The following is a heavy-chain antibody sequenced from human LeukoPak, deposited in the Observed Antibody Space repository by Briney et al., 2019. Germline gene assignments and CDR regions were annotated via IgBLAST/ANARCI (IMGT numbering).Heavy chain of an antibody. D-gene: IGHD3-22*01. Sequence: ASVKVSCKASGYTFTSYGISWVRQAPGQGLEWMGWISAYNGNTNYAPKLQGRVTMTTDTSTSTAYMELRSLRSDDTAVYYCARGGLENGYHSNDGFDIWGQGTMVTVSS. CDR2: ISAYNGNT. J-gene: IGHJ3*02. CDR1: GYTFTSYG. CDR3: ARGGLENGYHSNDGFDI. V-gene: IGHV1-18*01.